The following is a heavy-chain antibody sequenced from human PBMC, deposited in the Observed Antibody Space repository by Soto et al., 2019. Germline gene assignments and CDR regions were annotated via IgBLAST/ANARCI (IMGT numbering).Heavy chain of an antibody. D-gene: IGHD1-1*01. CDR2: ITRDGNST. J-gene: IGHJ4*02. CDR3: TTVTTPLDS. Sequence: GESLKISCAASGFTFSNFWMHWVRQAPGKGLVWVSRITRDGNSTIYADSVKGRFTVSRDNARNTVYLQMNSLRADDTAVYYCTTVTTPLDSWGRGTLVTVSS. CDR1: GFTFSNFW. V-gene: IGHV3-74*01.